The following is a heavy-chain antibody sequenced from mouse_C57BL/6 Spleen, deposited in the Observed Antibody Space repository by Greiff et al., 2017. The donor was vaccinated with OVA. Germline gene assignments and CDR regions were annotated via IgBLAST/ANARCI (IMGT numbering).Heavy chain of an antibody. J-gene: IGHJ3*01. D-gene: IGHD1-1*01. CDR3: ARDYGSSSAWFAY. Sequence: EVKVVESEGGLVQPGSSMKLSCTASGFTFSDYYMAWVRQVPEKGLEWVANINYDGSSTYYLDSLKSRFIISRDNAKNILYLQMSSLKSEDTATYYCARDYGSSSAWFAYWGQGTLVTVSA. CDR1: GFTFSDYY. CDR2: INYDGSST. V-gene: IGHV5-16*01.